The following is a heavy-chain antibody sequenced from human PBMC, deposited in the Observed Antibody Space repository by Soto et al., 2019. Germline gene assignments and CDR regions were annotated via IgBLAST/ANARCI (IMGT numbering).Heavy chain of an antibody. Sequence: GGSLRLSCAASGFTFSSYAMSWVRQAPGKGLEWISGISSGGASTYYADSVKGRFTISRDDSKNTLYLQMNSLRAEDTAVYYCAKTRPGWPPPLDYWGQGTLVTVSS. J-gene: IGHJ4*02. CDR2: ISSGGAST. D-gene: IGHD2-15*01. CDR1: GFTFSSYA. V-gene: IGHV3-23*01. CDR3: AKTRPGWPPPLDY.